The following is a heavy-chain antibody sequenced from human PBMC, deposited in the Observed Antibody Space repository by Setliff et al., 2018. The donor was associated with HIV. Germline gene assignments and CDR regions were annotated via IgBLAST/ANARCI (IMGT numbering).Heavy chain of an antibody. V-gene: IGHV4-34*01. CDR3: AREAYSSSSIYYYYYMDV. J-gene: IGHJ6*03. CDR2: INHSGST. D-gene: IGHD6-6*01. CDR1: GGSFSGYY. Sequence: SETLSLTCAVYGGSFSGYYWSWIRQPPGKGLEWIGEINHSGSTNYNPSLKGRVSISVDTSKNQFSLKLSSVTAADTAVYYCAREAYSSSSIYYYYYMDVWGKGTTVTVSS.